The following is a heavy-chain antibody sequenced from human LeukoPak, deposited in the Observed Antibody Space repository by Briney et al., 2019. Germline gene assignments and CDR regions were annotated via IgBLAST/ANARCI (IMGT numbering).Heavy chain of an antibody. CDR2: IRYDGSNK. CDR3: AKDTPRYYYDSSLAAEDY. Sequence: PGGSLRLSCAASGFTFSSYGMHWVRQAPGKGLEWVAFIRYDGSNKYYADSVKGRFTISRDNSKNTLYLQMNSLRAEDTAVCYCAKDTPRYYYDSSLAAEDYWGQGTLVTVSS. J-gene: IGHJ4*02. D-gene: IGHD3-22*01. V-gene: IGHV3-30*02. CDR1: GFTFSSYG.